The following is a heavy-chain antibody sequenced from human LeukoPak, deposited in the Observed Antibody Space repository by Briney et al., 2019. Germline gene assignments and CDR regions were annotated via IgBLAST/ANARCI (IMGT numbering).Heavy chain of an antibody. CDR2: ISGSGGST. J-gene: IGHJ4*02. D-gene: IGHD6-6*01. CDR3: AKDRGSIAARTYFDY. V-gene: IGHV3-23*01. Sequence: QPGRSLRLSCAASGFSFSSYEMNWVRQAPGKGLEWVSAISGSGGSTYYADSVKGRFTISRDNSKNTLYLQMNSLRAEDTAVYYCAKDRGSIAARTYFDYWGQGTLVTVSS. CDR1: GFSFSSYE.